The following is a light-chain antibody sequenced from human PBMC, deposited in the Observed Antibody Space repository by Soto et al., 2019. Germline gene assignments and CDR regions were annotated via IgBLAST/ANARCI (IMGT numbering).Light chain of an antibody. CDR3: SSYTSSSTLV. J-gene: IGLJ2*01. CDR1: SSDVGGYNY. CDR2: DVS. V-gene: IGLV2-14*01. Sequence: QSALTQPASVYGSPGQSITISCTGTSSDVGGYNYVSWYQQHPGKAPKLMIYDVSNRPSGVSNRFSGSKSGNTASLTISGLQADDEADYYCSSYTSSSTLVFGGGTKLTVL.